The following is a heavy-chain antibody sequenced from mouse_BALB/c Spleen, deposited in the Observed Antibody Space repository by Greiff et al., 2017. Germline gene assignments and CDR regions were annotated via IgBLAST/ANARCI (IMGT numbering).Heavy chain of an antibody. J-gene: IGHJ4*01. D-gene: IGHD1-2*01. CDR2: IDPENGDT. CDR1: GFNIKDYY. V-gene: IGHV14-4*02. Sequence: EVQVVESGAELVRSGASVKLSCTASGFNIKDYYMHWVKQRPEQGLEWIGWIDPENGDTEYAPKFQGKATMTADTSSNTAYLQLSSLTSEDTAVYYCNEGLFYGYPMDYWGQGTSVTVSA. CDR3: NEGLFYGYPMDY.